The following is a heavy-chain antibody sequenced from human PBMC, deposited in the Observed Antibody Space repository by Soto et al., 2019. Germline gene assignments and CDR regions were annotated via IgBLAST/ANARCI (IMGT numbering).Heavy chain of an antibody. J-gene: IGHJ3*02. Sequence: SETLSLTCTVSGGSISSGGYYWSWIRQHPGKGLEWIGYIYYSGSTYYNPSLKSRVTISVDTSKNQFSLKLSSVTAADTAVYYCARYGGNSHGDDFDIWGQGTMVTVS. V-gene: IGHV4-31*03. CDR1: GGSISSGGYY. CDR2: IYYSGST. D-gene: IGHD2-21*02. CDR3: ARYGGNSHGDDFDI.